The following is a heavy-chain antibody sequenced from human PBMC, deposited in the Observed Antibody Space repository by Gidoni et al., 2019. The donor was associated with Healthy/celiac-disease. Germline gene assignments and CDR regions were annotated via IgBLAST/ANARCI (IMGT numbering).Heavy chain of an antibody. Sequence: QVQLQQWGAGLLKPSETLSLTCAVYGGSFSGYYWSWIRQPPGKGLEWIGEINHSGSTNYNPSLKSRVTISVDTSKNQFSLKLSSVTAADTAVYYCARGATFGGSRSYYFDYWGQGTLVTVSS. CDR2: INHSGST. CDR1: GGSFSGYY. V-gene: IGHV4-34*01. CDR3: ARGATFGGSRSYYFDY. J-gene: IGHJ4*02. D-gene: IGHD3-16*01.